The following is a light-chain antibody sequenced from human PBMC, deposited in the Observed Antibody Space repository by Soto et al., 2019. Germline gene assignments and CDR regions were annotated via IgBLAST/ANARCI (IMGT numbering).Light chain of an antibody. Sequence: EIVLTQSPGTLSLSPGERATLSCRANQIVSSNLAWYQQKPGQAPRLLIYGASTRSTGIPGRFSGSGSGTDFTLTISRLETEDFAVFYCQQYGTSEIIFGQGTRLE. CDR3: QQYGTSEII. CDR2: GAS. V-gene: IGKV3-20*01. J-gene: IGKJ5*01. CDR1: QIVSSN.